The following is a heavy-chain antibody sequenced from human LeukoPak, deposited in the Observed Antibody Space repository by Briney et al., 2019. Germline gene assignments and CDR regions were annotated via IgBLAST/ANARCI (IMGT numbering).Heavy chain of an antibody. CDR2: IYYSGST. CDR1: GGSISSSSYY. D-gene: IGHD2-15*01. Sequence: PSETLSLTCTVSGGSISSSSYYWGWIRQPPGKGLEWIGSIYYSGSTYYNPSLKSRVTISVDTSKNQFSLKLSSVTAADTAVYYCAKAGEGYCSGGSCYPVDYYYYYMDVWGKGTTVTVSS. J-gene: IGHJ6*03. CDR3: AKAGEGYCSGGSCYPVDYYYYYMDV. V-gene: IGHV4-39*07.